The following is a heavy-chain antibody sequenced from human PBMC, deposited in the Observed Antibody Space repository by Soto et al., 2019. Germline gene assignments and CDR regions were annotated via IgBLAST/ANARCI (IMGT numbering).Heavy chain of an antibody. Sequence: QLQLQESGSGLVKPSQNLSLTCAVSAGSVSSGGYSWSWIRQPPGKGLEGIGYIYHSGSTYYNPSLKSRVTISVDRSKNQFSLRLRSVTAADTAVYYCARGRYDSSSYLPYYFDYWGQGNLVTVSS. J-gene: IGHJ4*02. D-gene: IGHD3-22*01. V-gene: IGHV4-30-2*01. CDR3: ARGRYDSSSYLPYYFDY. CDR2: IYHSGST. CDR1: AGSVSSGGYS.